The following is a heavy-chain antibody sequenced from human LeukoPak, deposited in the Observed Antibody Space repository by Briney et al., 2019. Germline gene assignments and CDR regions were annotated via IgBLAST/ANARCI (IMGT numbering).Heavy chain of an antibody. J-gene: IGHJ6*03. CDR3: AIDWSVQTYYYMDV. V-gene: IGHV4-4*07. D-gene: IGHD1-1*01. CDR1: GGSISSYY. Sequence: PSETLSLTCTVSGGSISSYYWSWIRQPAGKGLEWIRRIYTSGSTNYNPSLKSRVTMSVDTSKNQFSLKLSSVTAADTAVYYCAIDWSVQTYYYMDVWGKGTTVTVSS. CDR2: IYTSGST.